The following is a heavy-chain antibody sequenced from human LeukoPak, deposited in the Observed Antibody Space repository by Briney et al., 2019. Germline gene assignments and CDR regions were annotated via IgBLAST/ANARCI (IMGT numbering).Heavy chain of an antibody. V-gene: IGHV3-74*01. J-gene: IGHJ6*02. CDR1: GFTFSSYW. Sequence: PGGSLRLSRAASGFTFSSYWMSWVRQAPGKGLMGVSQINSDGSATSCADPVKGRCTISRDNAKNMLYLEMNSLRVGDTAVYFCTRDHGLDVWGQGTTVTVSS. CDR3: TRDHGLDV. CDR2: INSDGSAT.